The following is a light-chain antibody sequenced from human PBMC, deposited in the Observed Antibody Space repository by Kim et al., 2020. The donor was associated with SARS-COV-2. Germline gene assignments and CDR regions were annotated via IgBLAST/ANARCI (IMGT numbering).Light chain of an antibody. J-gene: IGLJ2*01. CDR3: CSAAGSTTLV. CDR1: SSDVGSYNL. Sequence: SITISCTGTSSDVGSYNLVSWYQQHPGKAPQLIIFEVSQRPSGVSNRFSGSKSGDTASLTISGLQAEDEADYYCCSAAGSTTLVFGGGTQLTVL. CDR2: EVS. V-gene: IGLV2-23*02.